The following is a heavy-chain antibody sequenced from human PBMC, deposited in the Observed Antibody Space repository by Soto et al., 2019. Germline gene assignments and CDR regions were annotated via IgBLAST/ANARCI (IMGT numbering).Heavy chain of an antibody. CDR1: GGTFSSYA. D-gene: IGHD2-2*02. CDR3: ASRLGVVVPAAIQDYYYYYYGMDV. CDR2: IIPIFGTA. J-gene: IGHJ6*02. V-gene: IGHV1-69*06. Sequence: SVKVSCKASGGTFSSYAISWVRQAPGQGLEWMGGIIPIFGTANYAQKFQGRVTITADKSTSTAYMELSSLRSEDTAVYYCASRLGVVVPAAIQDYYYYYYGMDVWGQGTTVTAP.